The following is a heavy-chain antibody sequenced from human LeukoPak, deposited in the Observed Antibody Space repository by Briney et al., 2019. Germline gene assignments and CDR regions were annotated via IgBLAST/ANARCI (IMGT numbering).Heavy chain of an antibody. CDR3: ATAYSGSYFFF. J-gene: IGHJ4*02. CDR1: GYTFTNYY. Sequence: ASVKVSCKASGYTFTNYYIHWVRQAPGQGLECMGIINPSGGSTSYAQKFQGRVTMTRDMSTSTVYMELSSLRSEDTAVYYCATAYSGSYFFFWGQGTLVTVSS. CDR2: INPSGGST. D-gene: IGHD3-10*01. V-gene: IGHV1-46*01.